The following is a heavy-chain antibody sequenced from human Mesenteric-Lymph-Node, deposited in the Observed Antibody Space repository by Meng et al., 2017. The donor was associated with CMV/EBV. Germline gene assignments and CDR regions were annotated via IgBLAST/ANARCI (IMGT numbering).Heavy chain of an antibody. V-gene: IGHV3-53*01. CDR3: ARELRITIFGVVSNDAFDI. D-gene: IGHD3-3*01. J-gene: IGHJ3*02. CDR2: IYSGGST. Sequence: GGSLRLSCAASGFTFSSYWMSWVRQAPGKGLEWVSVIYSGGSTYYADSVKGRFTISRDNSKNTLYLQMNSLRAEDTAVYYCARELRITIFGVVSNDAFDIWGQGTMVTVSS. CDR1: GFTFSSYW.